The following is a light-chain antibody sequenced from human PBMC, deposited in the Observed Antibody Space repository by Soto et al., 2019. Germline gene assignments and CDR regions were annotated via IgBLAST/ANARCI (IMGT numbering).Light chain of an antibody. CDR2: DAS. CDR1: QDISNY. V-gene: IGKV1-33*01. Sequence: DIQMTQSPSSLSASVGDRVTITCQASQDISNYLNWYQQKPGKAPKLLIYDASNLETGVPSRFSESGSGTYYVSTISHLQLKNIATYSCQQNNNLPPRYIFGQGTKL. CDR3: QQNNNLPPRYI. J-gene: IGKJ2*01.